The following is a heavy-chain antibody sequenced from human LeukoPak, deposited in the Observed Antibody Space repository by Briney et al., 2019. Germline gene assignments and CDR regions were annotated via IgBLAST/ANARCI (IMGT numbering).Heavy chain of an antibody. CDR3: ARDSTPIAVAGYFDY. CDR2: ISGSGGST. V-gene: IGHV3-23*01. CDR1: GFTFSSYA. Sequence: GGSLRLSCAASGFTFSSYAMSWVRQAPGKGLEWVSAISGSGGSTYYADSVKGRFTISRDNAKNSLYLQMNGLRAEDTAVYYCARDSTPIAVAGYFDYWGQGTLVTVSS. D-gene: IGHD6-19*01. J-gene: IGHJ4*02.